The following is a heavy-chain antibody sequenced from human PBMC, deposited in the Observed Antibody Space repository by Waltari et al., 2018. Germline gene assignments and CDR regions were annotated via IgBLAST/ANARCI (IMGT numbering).Heavy chain of an antibody. CDR3: AKDMGPSRYDSSGYFDY. CDR2: ISWDGGST. Sequence: EVQLVESGGVVVQPGGSLSLSCAASGFTFDDYTMYWVRQAPGKGLEWVSLISWDGGSTYYADSVKGRFTISRDNSKNSLYLQMNSLRTEDTALYYCAKDMGPSRYDSSGYFDYWGQGTLVTVSS. D-gene: IGHD3-22*01. V-gene: IGHV3-43*01. J-gene: IGHJ4*02. CDR1: GFTFDDYT.